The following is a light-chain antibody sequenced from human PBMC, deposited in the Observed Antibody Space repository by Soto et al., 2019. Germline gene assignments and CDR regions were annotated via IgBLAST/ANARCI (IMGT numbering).Light chain of an antibody. Sequence: QSVLTQPPSASGTPGQRVTISCSGSSSNIGSNYVFWYQQLPGTAPKLLIYRNDQRPSGVPDRLSGSKSGTSASLAISGLRSEDEADYYCAAWDDTWSGPVFGGGTQLTVL. V-gene: IGLV1-47*01. CDR3: AAWDDTWSGPV. J-gene: IGLJ7*01. CDR2: RND. CDR1: SSNIGSNY.